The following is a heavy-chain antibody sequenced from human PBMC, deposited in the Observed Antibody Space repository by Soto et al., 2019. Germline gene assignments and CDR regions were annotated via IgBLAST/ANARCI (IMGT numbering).Heavy chain of an antibody. CDR3: ARAYYYDTLEEKFDY. CDR2: IWYDGSNK. V-gene: IGHV3-33*01. J-gene: IGHJ4*02. CDR1: GFTFSSYG. Sequence: PGGSLRLSCAASGFTFSSYGMHWVRQAPGKGLEWVAVIWYDGSNKYYADSVKGRFTISRDNSKNTLYLQMNSLRAEDTAVYYCARAYYYDTLEEKFDYWGQGTLVTVSS. D-gene: IGHD3-22*01.